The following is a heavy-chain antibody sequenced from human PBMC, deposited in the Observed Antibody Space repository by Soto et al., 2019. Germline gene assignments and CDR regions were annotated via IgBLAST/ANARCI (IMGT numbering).Heavy chain of an antibody. CDR2: VSGSGDTT. V-gene: IGHV3-23*01. CDR3: AKCSGGSCYSNMDV. J-gene: IGHJ6*02. Sequence: EVQLLESGGGLVQPGGSLRLSCAASGFTFNNYALNWVRQAPGKGLEWVSAVSGSGDTTYYADSVKGRFTISRDNSQNTLYLQMNSLGAEDTAVYYCAKCSGGSCYSNMDVWGQGTTVTVS. CDR1: GFTFNNYA. D-gene: IGHD2-15*01.